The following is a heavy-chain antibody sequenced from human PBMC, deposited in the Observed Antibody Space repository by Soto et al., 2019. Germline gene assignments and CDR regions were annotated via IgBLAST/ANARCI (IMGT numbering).Heavy chain of an antibody. CDR2: MNPGSGDT. CDR1: GYTFTNDD. Sequence: ASVKGACKASGYTFTNDDVSWGRQATGQGLEWMGWMNPGSGDTGYAQKFQGRVTMTRDISIATAYMELSSLRSEDTAIYYCARMASFGSLNWFDPWGQGTLVTAPQ. CDR3: ARMASFGSLNWFDP. V-gene: IGHV1-8*01. D-gene: IGHD5-18*01. J-gene: IGHJ5*01.